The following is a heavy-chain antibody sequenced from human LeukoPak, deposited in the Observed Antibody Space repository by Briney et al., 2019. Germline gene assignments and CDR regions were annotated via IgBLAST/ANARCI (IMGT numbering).Heavy chain of an antibody. V-gene: IGHV3-21*01. J-gene: IGHJ4*02. CDR2: ISSSSSYI. CDR3: ARDSSGSAYYFDY. Sequence: GGSLRLSCAASGFTFSSYSMNWVRQASGKGLEWVSSISSSSSYIYYADSVKGRFTISRDNAKNSLYLQMNSLRAEDTAVYYCARDSSGSAYYFDYWGQGTLVTVSS. D-gene: IGHD6-19*01. CDR1: GFTFSSYS.